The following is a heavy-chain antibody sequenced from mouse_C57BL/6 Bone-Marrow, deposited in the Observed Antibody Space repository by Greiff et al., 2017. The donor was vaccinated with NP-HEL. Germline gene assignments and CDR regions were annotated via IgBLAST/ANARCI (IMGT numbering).Heavy chain of an antibody. Sequence: QVQLQQPGAELVRPGSSVKLSCKASGYTFTSYWMHWVKQRPIQGLEWIGNIDPSDSETHYNQKFKDKATLTVDKSSSTAYMQLSSLTSEDSAVYYCERLSNYWYCDVWGTGTAVTVSA. CDR2: IDPSDSET. V-gene: IGHV1-52*01. CDR3: ERLSNYWYCDV. J-gene: IGHJ1*03. D-gene: IGHD2-5*01. CDR1: GYTFTSYW.